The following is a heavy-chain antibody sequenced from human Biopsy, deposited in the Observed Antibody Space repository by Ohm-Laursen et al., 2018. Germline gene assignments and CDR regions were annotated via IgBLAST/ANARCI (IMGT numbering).Heavy chain of an antibody. J-gene: IGHJ6*02. Sequence: VASVKVSCKASGYTFAGYYLHWVRQAPGHGLEWMAWLNPNTGYAHYAQRFQGRLTVTRDTSINSAYMELTSLTFDDTAIYYCARVPAYSQSDGYFGLDVWGQGTTINV. V-gene: IGHV1-2*02. D-gene: IGHD3-22*01. CDR1: GYTFAGYY. CDR3: ARVPAYSQSDGYFGLDV. CDR2: LNPNTGYA.